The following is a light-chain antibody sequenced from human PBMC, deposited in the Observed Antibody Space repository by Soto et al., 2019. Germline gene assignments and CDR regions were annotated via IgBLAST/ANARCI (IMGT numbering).Light chain of an antibody. CDR1: QSISSY. CDR2: AAS. J-gene: IGKJ1*01. CDR3: QQSSSTLRT. V-gene: IGKV1-39*01. Sequence: DIQMTQSPSSLSASVGDRVTITCRASQSISSYLNWYQQKPGKAPKLLIYAASSLQSGVPSRFSGSGSETDFTLTISILQPQDCATYYCQQSSSTLRTFGPGTKVEIK.